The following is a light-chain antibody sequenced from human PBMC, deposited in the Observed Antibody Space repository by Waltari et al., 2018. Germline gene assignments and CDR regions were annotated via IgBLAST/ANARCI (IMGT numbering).Light chain of an antibody. CDR3: QHSYTSPWT. Sequence: DILMTQFPSSLSASVGDRFTITCRASEGIPRFLNWYQQKPGKAPNLLICDASTLQSGVPARFSGSGSGTDFVLTISSLQPEDSATYYCQHSYTSPWTFGQGTKVEIK. CDR1: EGIPRF. CDR2: DAS. V-gene: IGKV1-39*01. J-gene: IGKJ1*01.